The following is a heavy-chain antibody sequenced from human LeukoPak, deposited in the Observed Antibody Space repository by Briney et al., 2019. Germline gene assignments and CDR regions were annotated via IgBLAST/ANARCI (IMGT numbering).Heavy chain of an antibody. CDR3: AESTASLYSYGYMDY. V-gene: IGHV3-23*01. Sequence: PGGSLRLSCAASGFTFSSYAMSWVRQAPGKGLEWVSAISGSGGSTYYADSVKGRFTISRDNSKNTLYLQMNSLRAEDTAVYYCAESTASLYSYGYMDYWGQGTLVTVSS. CDR1: GFTFSSYA. J-gene: IGHJ4*02. CDR2: ISGSGGST. D-gene: IGHD5-18*01.